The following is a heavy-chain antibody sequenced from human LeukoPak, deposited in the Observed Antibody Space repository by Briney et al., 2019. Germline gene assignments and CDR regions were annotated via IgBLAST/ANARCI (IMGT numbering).Heavy chain of an antibody. J-gene: IGHJ5*02. D-gene: IGHD6-19*01. CDR2: MNPNSGNT. Sequence: ASVKVSCKASGYTFTSYDIDWVRQAPGQGLEWMGWMNPNSGNTDYARKFQGRVTMTRDTSISTAYMELSSLRSEDTAVYYCARGHSSGWYGENWFDPWGQGTLVTVSS. V-gene: IGHV1-8*01. CDR1: GYTFTSYD. CDR3: ARGHSSGWYGENWFDP.